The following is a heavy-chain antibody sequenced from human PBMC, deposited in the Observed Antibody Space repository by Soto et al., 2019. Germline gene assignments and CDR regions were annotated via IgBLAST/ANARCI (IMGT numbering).Heavy chain of an antibody. J-gene: IGHJ4*02. D-gene: IGHD3-9*01. V-gene: IGHV3-7*01. Sequence: GGSLRLSCAASGFTFSSYWMSWVRQAPGKGLEWVANIKQDGSEKYYVDSVKGRFTISRDNAKNYLYLQMNSLRAEVTAVYYCARDRVLYYDILTGSYYFDYWGQGTLVTVSS. CDR2: IKQDGSEK. CDR3: ARDRVLYYDILTGSYYFDY. CDR1: GFTFSSYW.